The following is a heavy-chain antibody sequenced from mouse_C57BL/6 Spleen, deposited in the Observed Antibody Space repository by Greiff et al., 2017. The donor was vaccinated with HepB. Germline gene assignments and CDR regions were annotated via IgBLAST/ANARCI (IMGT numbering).Heavy chain of an antibody. Sequence: VQLQQSGAELARPGASVKLSCKASGYTFTSYGISWVKQRTGQGLEWIGEIYPRSGNTYYNEKFKGKATLTADKSSSTAYMELRSLTSEDSAVYFCARADGYYGWFDYWGQGTTLTVSS. CDR1: GYTFTSYG. J-gene: IGHJ2*01. CDR3: ARADGYYGWFDY. CDR2: IYPRSGNT. V-gene: IGHV1-81*01. D-gene: IGHD2-3*01.